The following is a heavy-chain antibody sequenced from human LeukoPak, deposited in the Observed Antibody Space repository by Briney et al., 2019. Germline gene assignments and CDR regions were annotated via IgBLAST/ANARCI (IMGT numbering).Heavy chain of an antibody. D-gene: IGHD4-23*01. J-gene: IGHJ4*02. Sequence: GGSLRLSCAASGFTFSNYAIHWVRQAPGKGLEWVAVVSYDGGNKYYADSVKGRFTISRDNSKNTLYLQMNSLRAEDTAVYYCARGYGGQDYFDYWGQGTLVTVS. V-gene: IGHV3-30-3*01. CDR3: ARGYGGQDYFDY. CDR1: GFTFSNYA. CDR2: VSYDGGNK.